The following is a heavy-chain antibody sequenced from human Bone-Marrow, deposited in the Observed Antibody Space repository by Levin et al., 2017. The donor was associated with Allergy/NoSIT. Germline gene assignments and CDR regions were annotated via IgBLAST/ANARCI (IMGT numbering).Heavy chain of an antibody. V-gene: IGHV3-9*01. CDR3: VKDKSAATPDYFDY. D-gene: IGHD2-15*01. CDR2: IIWNSGSL. J-gene: IGHJ4*02. Sequence: SCTASGFTFDDYAMHWVRQGPGKGLEWVSGIIWNSGSLAYADSVKGRFTIFRDNAKNYLYLQMNSLRAEDTAFYYCVKDKSAATPDYFDYWGQGTLVTVAS. CDR1: GFTFDDYA.